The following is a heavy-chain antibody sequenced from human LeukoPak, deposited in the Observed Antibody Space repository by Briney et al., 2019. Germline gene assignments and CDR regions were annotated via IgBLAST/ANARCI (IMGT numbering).Heavy chain of an antibody. CDR3: ARGQWLDPSYFDY. J-gene: IGHJ4*02. CDR2: IFTSGTT. D-gene: IGHD6-19*01. CDR1: GDSISVYY. Sequence: KPSETLSLTCTVSGDSISVYYWSWIRQPPGKGLEWIGYIFTSGTTNYNPSLKSRVTISVDTSKNQFSLKLSSVTAADTAVYYCARGQWLDPSYFDYWGQGTLVTVSS. V-gene: IGHV4-4*09.